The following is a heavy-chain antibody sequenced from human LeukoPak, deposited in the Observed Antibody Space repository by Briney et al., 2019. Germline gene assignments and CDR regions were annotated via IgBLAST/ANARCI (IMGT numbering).Heavy chain of an antibody. CDR3: ARAKFRDFWSGYYAWFDP. Sequence: ASVKVSCNASGDIFNSYSVSWVRQAPGQGLEWMGWISAYNGNTNYAQKLQSRVTMTTDTSTSTAYMELRSLRSDDTAVYYCARAKFRDFWSGYYAWFDPWGQGTLVTVSS. CDR2: ISAYNGNT. J-gene: IGHJ5*02. V-gene: IGHV1-18*01. D-gene: IGHD3-3*01. CDR1: GDIFNSYS.